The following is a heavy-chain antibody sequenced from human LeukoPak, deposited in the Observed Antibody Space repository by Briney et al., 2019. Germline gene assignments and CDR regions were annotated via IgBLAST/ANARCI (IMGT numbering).Heavy chain of an antibody. Sequence: SETLSLTCTVSGGSISSGGYYWSWIRQHPGKGLEWIGYIYYSGSTYYNPSLKSRVTISVDTSKNQFSLKLSSVTAADTAVYYCASESYNRMDVWGQGTTVTVSS. J-gene: IGHJ6*02. CDR3: ASESYNRMDV. V-gene: IGHV4-31*03. CDR2: IYYSGST. D-gene: IGHD1-14*01. CDR1: GGSISSGGYY.